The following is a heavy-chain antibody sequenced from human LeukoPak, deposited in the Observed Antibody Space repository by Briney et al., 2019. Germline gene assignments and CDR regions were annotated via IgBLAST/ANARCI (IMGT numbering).Heavy chain of an antibody. CDR1: GYSLTELS. CDR2: FDPEYGET. Sequence: AAVKVSCKVSGYSLTELSMHWVRQAPGKGLEWMGGFDPEYGETIYAQKFQGRVTMTEDTSTDTAYMELSSLRSEDTAVYYCATYTNAYWGQGTLVTVSS. CDR3: ATYTNAY. V-gene: IGHV1-24*01. J-gene: IGHJ4*02. D-gene: IGHD3-16*01.